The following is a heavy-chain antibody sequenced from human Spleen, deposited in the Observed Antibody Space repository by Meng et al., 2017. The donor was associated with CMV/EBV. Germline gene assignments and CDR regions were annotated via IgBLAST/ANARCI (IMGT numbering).Heavy chain of an antibody. CDR1: GFTFRSYT. J-gene: IGHJ4*02. CDR2: ISYDGSNK. V-gene: IGHV3-30-3*01. CDR3: ARVDCSGDSCYSGSLDY. Sequence: GSLRLSCAASGFTFRSYTIHWVRQAPGKGLEWVAVISYDGSNKYYADSVKGRFTISRDNSKNTLYLQMNSLRAEDTAVYYCARVDCSGDSCYSGSLDYWGQGTLVTVSS. D-gene: IGHD2-15*01.